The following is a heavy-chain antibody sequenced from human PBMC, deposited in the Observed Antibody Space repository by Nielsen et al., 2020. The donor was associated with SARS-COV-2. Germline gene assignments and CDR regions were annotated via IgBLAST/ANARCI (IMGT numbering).Heavy chain of an antibody. V-gene: IGHV4-34*01. CDR1: GGSFSGYY. J-gene: IGHJ4*02. Sequence: SETLSLTCAVYGGSFSGYYWNWIRQPPGKGLEWIGEIHPSGNTNYNPSLESRVTMSLDTSKNQFSLKLSSVTAADTAVYYCARGRQLSGGIAAAGADYWGQGTLVTVSS. CDR2: IHPSGNT. D-gene: IGHD6-13*01. CDR3: ARGRQLSGGIAAAGADY.